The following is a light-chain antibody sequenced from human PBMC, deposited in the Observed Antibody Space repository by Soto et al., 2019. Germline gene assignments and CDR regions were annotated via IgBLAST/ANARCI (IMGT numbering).Light chain of an antibody. CDR1: QSVLYSSNNKNY. CDR2: WAS. J-gene: IGKJ4*01. Sequence: DIVMTQSPDSLAVSLGERATINCKSSQSVLYSSNNKNYLAWYQQKPGQPPKLLIYWASTRESGVPDRFSGSGSGTDFTLTISSLQAEDVAVYYCQQYYSTPGLTFGGGTKV. V-gene: IGKV4-1*01. CDR3: QQYYSTPGLT.